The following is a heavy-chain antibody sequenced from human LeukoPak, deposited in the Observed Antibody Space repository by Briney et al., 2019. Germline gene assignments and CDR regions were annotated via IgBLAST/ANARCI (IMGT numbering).Heavy chain of an antibody. CDR1: GYTFTTYY. CDR3: ARVYNRGSGYENWFDP. J-gene: IGHJ5*02. D-gene: IGHD3-3*01. Sequence: ASVKVSCKASGYTFTTYYMHWVRQAPGQGLEWMGIINPSGGNTSYAQKLQGRVTMTRDTSTSTVYMELSSLRSEDTAVYYCARVYNRGSGYENWFDPWGQGTLVTVSS. CDR2: INPSGGNT. V-gene: IGHV1-46*04.